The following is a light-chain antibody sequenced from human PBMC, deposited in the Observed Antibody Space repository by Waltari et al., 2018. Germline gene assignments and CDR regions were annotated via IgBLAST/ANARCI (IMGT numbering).Light chain of an antibody. CDR1: SGHSSNI. J-gene: IGLJ3*02. V-gene: IGLV4-69*01. Sequence: QLVLTQSPSASASLGASVKLTCTLSSGHSSNIIAWLQQQPEKGPRYLMTVNSDGSHSKGDDIPDRFSGSSSGAERYLTISSLQSEDEADYYCETGGHGTWVFGGGTKLTVL. CDR2: VNSDGSH. CDR3: ETGGHGTWV.